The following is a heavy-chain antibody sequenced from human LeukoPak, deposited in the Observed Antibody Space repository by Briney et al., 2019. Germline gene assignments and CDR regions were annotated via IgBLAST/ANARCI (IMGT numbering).Heavy chain of an antibody. CDR1: GFTFSNYG. V-gene: IGHV3-33*01. J-gene: IGHJ5*02. CDR3: ARVTMVAAASYNWFVP. Sequence: PGGSLRLSCAASGFTFSNYGMHWVRQAPGKGLEWVAVIWSDGSNKYYADSARGRFTISRDNSKNTLYLQMNSLRAEDTAVYYCARVTMVAAASYNWFVPWGQGTLVTVSS. CDR2: IWSDGSNK. D-gene: IGHD2-15*01.